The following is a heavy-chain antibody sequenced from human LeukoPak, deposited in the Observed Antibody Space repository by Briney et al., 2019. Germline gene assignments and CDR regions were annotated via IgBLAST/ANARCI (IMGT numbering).Heavy chain of an antibody. D-gene: IGHD6-13*01. V-gene: IGHV3-7*03. Sequence: GGSLRLSCAASGFPFSSYSMTWVRQAPGKGLEWVANIKPDGTTEFYVDSVKGRFTISRDNALNSLYLQMNSLRAEDTAIYYCARSIPYGTTWYGRSDYWGQGTLVTVSS. J-gene: IGHJ4*02. CDR2: IKPDGTTE. CDR3: ARSIPYGTTWYGRSDY. CDR1: GFPFSSYS.